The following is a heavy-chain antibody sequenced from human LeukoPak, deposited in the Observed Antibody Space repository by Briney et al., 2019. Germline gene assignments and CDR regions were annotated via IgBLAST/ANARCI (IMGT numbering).Heavy chain of an antibody. Sequence: GASVKVSCKASGYTFTDHYMHWVRQAPGLGLEWRGWINPKSGATHYAQSFQGRATMTRETSISTAYMELSWLTSDDTAIYSCARGDILTGPRRGTTFDYWGQGTLVTVSS. CDR1: GYTFTDHY. J-gene: IGHJ4*02. CDR2: INPKSGAT. D-gene: IGHD3-9*01. CDR3: ARGDILTGPRRGTTFDY. V-gene: IGHV1-2*02.